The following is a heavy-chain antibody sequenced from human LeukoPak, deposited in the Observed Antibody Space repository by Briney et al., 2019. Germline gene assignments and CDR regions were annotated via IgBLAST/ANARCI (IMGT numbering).Heavy chain of an antibody. D-gene: IGHD3-10*01. CDR2: IYHSGST. Sequence: SGTLSLTCAVSGGSISSSNWWSWVRQPPGKGLEWIGEIYHSGSTNYNPSLKSRVTISVDTSKNQFSLKLSSVTAADTAVYYCARFSVGYYYGSGSYQGYYYMDVWGKGTTVTVSS. J-gene: IGHJ6*03. V-gene: IGHV4-4*02. CDR3: ARFSVGYYYGSGSYQGYYYMDV. CDR1: GGSISSSNW.